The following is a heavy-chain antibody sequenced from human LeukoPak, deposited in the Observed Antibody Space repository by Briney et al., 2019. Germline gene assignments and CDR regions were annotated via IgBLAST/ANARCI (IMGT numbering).Heavy chain of an antibody. V-gene: IGHV3-7*03. J-gene: IGHJ4*02. D-gene: IGHD4-23*01. CDR2: IKQDGSDK. CDR1: GFTSSSYW. Sequence: GGSLRLSCAASGFTSSSYWMSWVRQAPGKGLEWVANIKQDGSDKYYVDSVKGRFTISRDNAKNSLYLRINSLRAEDTAVYYCARKTVVGSYFDYWGQGTPVTVSS. CDR3: ARKTVVGSYFDY.